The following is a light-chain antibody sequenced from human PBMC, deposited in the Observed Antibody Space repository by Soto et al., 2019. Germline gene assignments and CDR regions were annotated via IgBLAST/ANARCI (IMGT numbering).Light chain of an antibody. J-gene: IGKJ4*01. CDR3: QQYRND. Sequence: EIVLTQSPGPLSLSPGERATLSCRASQSVISSSLAWYQQKPGQTPRLLIFGASSRATGIPDMFTGSGSGTDLLLTITILELENFAVYSCQQYRNDFGGGTKVE. CDR1: QSVISSS. CDR2: GAS. V-gene: IGKV3-20*01.